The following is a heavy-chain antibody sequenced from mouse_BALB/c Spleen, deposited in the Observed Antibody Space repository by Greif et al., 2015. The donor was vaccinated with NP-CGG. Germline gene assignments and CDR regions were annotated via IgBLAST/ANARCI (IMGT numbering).Heavy chain of an antibody. CDR1: GYNFTSYW. V-gene: IGHV1-55*01. CDR2: IYPGSGST. CDR3: ARSGDYYGSSFYWYFDV. J-gene: IGHJ1*01. D-gene: IGHD1-1*01. Sequence: VQLQQSGAELVKPGTSVKLSCKASGYNFTSYWINWVKLRPGQGLEWIGDIYPGSGSTNYNEKFKSKATLTVDTSSSTAYMQLSSLASEDSALYYCARSGDYYGSSFYWYFDVWGAGTTVTVSS.